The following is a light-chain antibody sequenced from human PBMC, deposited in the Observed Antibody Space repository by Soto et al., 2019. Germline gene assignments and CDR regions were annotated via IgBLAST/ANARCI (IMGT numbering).Light chain of an antibody. CDR1: QTITTS. V-gene: IGKV1-5*03. Sequence: DIQMTQSPSTLSASVGDGVTITCRASQTITTSLAWYQQKPGKAPKLLIYKASSLESGVPSRFSGSGSGTESTLTISSLQPDDFATYYCQQYDSYSVRTFGQGTKVEI. CDR3: QQYDSYSVRT. CDR2: KAS. J-gene: IGKJ1*01.